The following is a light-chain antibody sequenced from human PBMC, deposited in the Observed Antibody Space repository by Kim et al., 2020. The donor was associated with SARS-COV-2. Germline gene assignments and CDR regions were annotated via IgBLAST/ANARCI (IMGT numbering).Light chain of an antibody. Sequence: GQRVTISCSGSISNIGSNYVYWYQQLPGTAPKLLIYRNNQRPSGVPDRFSGSKSGTSASLAISGLRSEDEADYYCAAWDDSLSGPLFGGGTQLTVL. CDR1: ISNIGSNY. V-gene: IGLV1-47*01. CDR2: RNN. J-gene: IGLJ2*01. CDR3: AAWDDSLSGPL.